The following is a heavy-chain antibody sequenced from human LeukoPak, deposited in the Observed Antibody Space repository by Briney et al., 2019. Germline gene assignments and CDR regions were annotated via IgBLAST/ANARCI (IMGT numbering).Heavy chain of an antibody. CDR1: GGTFITYA. CDR2: IIPILGIT. D-gene: IGHD5-18*01. V-gene: IGHV1-69*04. J-gene: IGHJ4*02. Sequence: SVKVSCKASGGTFITYAFSWVRQAPGQGLEWMGRIIPILGITNYAQKFQGRVTITADKSTNTAYMELSNLRSEDTAVYYCARDRALVRELWSASAFDYWGQGTLVTVSS. CDR3: ARDRALVRELWSASAFDY.